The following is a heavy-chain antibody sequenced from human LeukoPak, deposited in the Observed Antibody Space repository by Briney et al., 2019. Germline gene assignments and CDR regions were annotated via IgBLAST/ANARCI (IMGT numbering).Heavy chain of an antibody. Sequence: PSETLSLTCTVSGGSISSSSYYWGWLRQPPGKGLEWIGNIYYRGSTYYSPSLKSRVTLSVDTSKNQFSLKLPSVTAADTAAYYCARHRTIRPIEYYDGSGYPPGAFDIWGQGTKVTVSS. CDR3: ARHRTIRPIEYYDGSGYPPGAFDI. CDR2: IYYRGST. J-gene: IGHJ3*02. CDR1: GGSISSSSYY. V-gene: IGHV4-39*01. D-gene: IGHD3-22*01.